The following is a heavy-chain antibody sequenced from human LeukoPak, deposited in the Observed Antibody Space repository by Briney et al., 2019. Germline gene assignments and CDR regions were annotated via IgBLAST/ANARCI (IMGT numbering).Heavy chain of an antibody. CDR3: ARDRPIRLWSNNWFDP. CDR2: ISAYNGNT. J-gene: IGHJ5*02. D-gene: IGHD5-18*01. V-gene: IGHV1-18*01. Sequence: ASVTVSCMASGYTFTSYGISWVRQAPGQGLEWMGWISAYNGNTNYAQKRQGRVTMTTDTSTSTAYMELRSLRSDATAVYYSARDRPIRLWSNNWFDPWGQGTLVTVSS. CDR1: GYTFTSYG.